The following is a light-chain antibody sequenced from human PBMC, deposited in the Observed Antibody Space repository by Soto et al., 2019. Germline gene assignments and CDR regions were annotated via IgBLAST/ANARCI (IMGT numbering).Light chain of an antibody. CDR3: SSYIGGGPGV. CDR1: SRDVGAFNY. V-gene: IGLV2-14*01. Sequence: QSALTQPASVSGSPGQSITIFCTGTSRDVGAFNYVSWYQQHPDKAPKLTIFDVSSRPSGVSDRLAGSKSGNTASLTISGLHTEDEADYFCSSYIGGGPGVFGGGTKLTVL. CDR2: DVS. J-gene: IGLJ2*01.